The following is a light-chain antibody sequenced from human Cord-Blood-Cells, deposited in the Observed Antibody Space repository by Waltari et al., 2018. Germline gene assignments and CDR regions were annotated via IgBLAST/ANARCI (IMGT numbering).Light chain of an antibody. V-gene: IGKV4-1*01. CDR2: WAS. J-gene: IGKJ5*01. CDR3: QKYYSTIT. Sequence: DIVMTQSPDSLAVSLGERAPINCKSSQSVLYSANNKNYLAWYQQKPGQPPQLLIYWASTRESVVPDRFGGSGSGTDFTLTISSLQAEDVAVYYCQKYYSTITFGQGTRLEIK. CDR1: QSVLYSANNKNY.